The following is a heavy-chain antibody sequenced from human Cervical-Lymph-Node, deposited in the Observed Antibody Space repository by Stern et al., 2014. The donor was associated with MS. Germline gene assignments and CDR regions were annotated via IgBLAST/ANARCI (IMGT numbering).Heavy chain of an antibody. Sequence: VQLVQSGAEVKKPGSSVKVSCKASGGTFSSYAISWVRQAPGRGLEWVGEIIPMFGTTKYAHTFQGRVTIIADGSTTTAYMELSSLRSEDTAIYYCARRDYYDSSGYYGDALDIWGQGTMVTVSS. V-gene: IGHV1-69*01. CDR1: GGTFSSYA. J-gene: IGHJ3*02. CDR2: IIPMFGTT. D-gene: IGHD3-22*01. CDR3: ARRDYYDSSGYYGDALDI.